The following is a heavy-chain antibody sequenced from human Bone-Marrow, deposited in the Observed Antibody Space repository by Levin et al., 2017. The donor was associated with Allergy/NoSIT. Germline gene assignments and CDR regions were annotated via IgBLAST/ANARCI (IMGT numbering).Heavy chain of an antibody. CDR2: IRQDEGEK. D-gene: IGHD2-8*01. Sequence: PGGSLRLSCTASGFMFNTFWMSWVRQAPGKGLEWVANIRQDEGEKYYVASVKGRFTISRDNAENSVFLQMDSLRAEDTAMYYCARGLKCINTACFNRYWYLDLWGRGTLVTVSS. V-gene: IGHV3-7*04. J-gene: IGHJ2*01. CDR1: GFMFNTFW. CDR3: ARGLKCINTACFNRYWYLDL.